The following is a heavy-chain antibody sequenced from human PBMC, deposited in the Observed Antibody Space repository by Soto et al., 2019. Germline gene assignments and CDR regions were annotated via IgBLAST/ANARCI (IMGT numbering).Heavy chain of an antibody. V-gene: IGHV3-23*01. CDR2: ITSSGGST. D-gene: IGHD2-8*02. Sequence: EVQLLESGGGLVQPVGSLRLSCAASGLTFSSYAMTWVRQAPGKGLEWVSVITSSGGSTYYADSVKGRFTISRDNSKNTLYLQMNSLRVEDTAIYYCAKARFTGLGDSWGQGTLVSVSS. CDR3: AKARFTGLGDS. J-gene: IGHJ4*02. CDR1: GLTFSSYA.